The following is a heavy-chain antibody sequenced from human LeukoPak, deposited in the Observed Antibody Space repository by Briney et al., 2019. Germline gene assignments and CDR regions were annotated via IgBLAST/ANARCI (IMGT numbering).Heavy chain of an antibody. CDR1: GGSISSYY. CDR3: AREGGGTELYYFDY. CDR2: IYTSGST. Sequence: PSETLSLTCTVSGGSISSYYWSWIRQRAGKGLEWIGRIYTSGSTNYNPSLKSRVTMSVDTSKNQFSLKLSSVTAADTAVYYCAREGGGTELYYFDYWGQGTLVTVSS. V-gene: IGHV4-4*07. D-gene: IGHD3-16*01. J-gene: IGHJ4*02.